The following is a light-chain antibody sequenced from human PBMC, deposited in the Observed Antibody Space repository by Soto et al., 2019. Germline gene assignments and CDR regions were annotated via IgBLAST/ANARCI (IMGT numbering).Light chain of an antibody. CDR2: KAS. CDR3: QQYNSYSFTWT. J-gene: IGKJ1*01. V-gene: IGKV1-5*03. CDR1: QSISSW. Sequence: DIQMTQSPSTLSASVGDRVTITCRASQSISSWLAWYQQKPGKAPKLLIYKASSLESGVPSRFXXSGSGTEFTLTISSLQPDDFATYYCQQYNSYSFTWTFGQGTKVEIK.